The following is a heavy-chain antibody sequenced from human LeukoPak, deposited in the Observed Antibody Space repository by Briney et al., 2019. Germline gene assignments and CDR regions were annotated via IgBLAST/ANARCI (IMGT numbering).Heavy chain of an antibody. CDR2: INPNSGGT. Sequence: ASVKVSCKASGYTFTGYYMHWVRQAPGQGLEWMGRINPNSGGTNYAQKFQGRVTMTRDTSISTAYMELSRLRSDDTAVYYCARVGGYGYGSVDYWGQGTLVTVSS. CDR1: GYTFTGYY. J-gene: IGHJ4*02. CDR3: ARVGGYGYGSVDY. D-gene: IGHD5-18*01. V-gene: IGHV1-2*06.